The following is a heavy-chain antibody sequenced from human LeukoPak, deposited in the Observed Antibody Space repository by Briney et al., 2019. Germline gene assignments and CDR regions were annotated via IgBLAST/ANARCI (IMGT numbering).Heavy chain of an antibody. V-gene: IGHV1-46*01. CDR1: GYTFTSYY. Sequence: ASVKVSCKASGYTFTSYYMHWVRQAPGQGLEWMGIINPSGGGTSYAQKFQGRVTMTSDTSISTAYMELNRLTYDDTAVYYCARDRPHTDAWYEGRDYWGQGTLVTVSS. CDR2: INPSGGGT. D-gene: IGHD6-13*01. CDR3: ARDRPHTDAWYEGRDY. J-gene: IGHJ4*02.